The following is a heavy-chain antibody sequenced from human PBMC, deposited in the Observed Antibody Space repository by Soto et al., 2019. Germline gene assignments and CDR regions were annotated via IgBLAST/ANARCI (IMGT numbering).Heavy chain of an antibody. CDR1: GGSFTGYY. CDR2: INHSGFT. V-gene: IGHV4-34*01. Sequence: QLQLHQSGAGLLKPSETLSLTCDVSGGSFTGYYWAWIRQPPGKGLEWIGEINHSGFTNYNPSLTGRVTISLDTSRSQFSLNLDSLTAADTAFYFCARGHGRFAHWGQGTLVTVSS. J-gene: IGHJ4*02. CDR3: ARGHGRFAH.